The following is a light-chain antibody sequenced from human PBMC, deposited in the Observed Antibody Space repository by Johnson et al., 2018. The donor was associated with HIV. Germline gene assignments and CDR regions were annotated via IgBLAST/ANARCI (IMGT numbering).Light chain of an antibody. CDR2: ESN. CDR3: GTWDTRLSVYV. Sequence: QAVLTQPPSVSAAPGQKVTIPCSGSSSNIGKNSVSWYQQLPGTDPKLLIYESNKRPSGIPDRFSGSKSGTSATLGITGLQTGDEADYYCGTWDTRLSVYVFATGTRVTVL. V-gene: IGLV1-51*02. J-gene: IGLJ1*01. CDR1: SSNIGKNS.